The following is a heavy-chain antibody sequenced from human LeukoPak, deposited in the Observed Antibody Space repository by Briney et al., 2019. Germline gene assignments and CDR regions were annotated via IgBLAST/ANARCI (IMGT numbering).Heavy chain of an antibody. D-gene: IGHD3-3*01. J-gene: IGHJ4*02. Sequence: PSETLSLTCAVSGYSISSGYYWGWIRQSPGKGLEWLGYISDTGKTDYNPSLKSRGTLSLDTSKNQFSLRLTSVTAADTAVYYCVTGYYEPFDNWGQGTLVTVSS. CDR2: ISDTGKT. V-gene: IGHV4-38-2*01. CDR1: GYSISSGYY. CDR3: VTGYYEPFDN.